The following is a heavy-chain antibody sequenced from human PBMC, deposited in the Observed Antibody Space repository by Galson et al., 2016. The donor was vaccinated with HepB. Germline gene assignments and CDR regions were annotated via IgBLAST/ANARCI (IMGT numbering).Heavy chain of an antibody. CDR1: GFTFSNYY. V-gene: IGHV3-11*03. J-gene: IGHJ2*01. CDR3: ASSNKLRYYYGSEHWYFDL. CDR2: ISNSGSYT. D-gene: IGHD3-10*01. Sequence: SLRLSCAASGFTFSNYYMSWIRQSPGKRLEWVSYISNSGSYTKYADSVKGRFTTSRDNAKNSLYLQMNSLRAEDTAVYYCASSNKLRYYYGSEHWYFDLWGRGTLVAVSS.